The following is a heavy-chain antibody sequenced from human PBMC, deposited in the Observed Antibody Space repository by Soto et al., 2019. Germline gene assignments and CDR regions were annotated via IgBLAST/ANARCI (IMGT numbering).Heavy chain of an antibody. J-gene: IGHJ4*02. V-gene: IGHV3-73*02. CDR3: ARGVYDFWSGHPKRLDY. Sequence: EVQLVESGGGLVQPGGSLKLSCAASGFTFSGSAMHWVRQASGKGLEWVGRIRSKANTYATAYAVSVKGRFTISRDDSRNTAYLQMNSMKTEDTAVYYCARGVYDFWSGHPKRLDYWGQGTVVNVSS. CDR1: GFTFSGSA. CDR2: IRSKANTYAT. D-gene: IGHD3-3*01.